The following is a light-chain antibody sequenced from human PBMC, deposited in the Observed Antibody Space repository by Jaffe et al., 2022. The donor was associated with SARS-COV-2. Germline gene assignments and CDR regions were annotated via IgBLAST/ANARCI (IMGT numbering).Light chain of an antibody. CDR3: QQYINSPAT. Sequence: EIVLTQSPGTLSLSPGERATLSCRASQSVSSSYLAWYQQKPGQAPRLLIYGASSRATGIPDRFSGSGSGTDFALTISRLEPEDFAVYYCQQYINSPATFGQGTKVEIK. CDR2: GAS. CDR1: QSVSSSY. J-gene: IGKJ1*01. V-gene: IGKV3-20*01.